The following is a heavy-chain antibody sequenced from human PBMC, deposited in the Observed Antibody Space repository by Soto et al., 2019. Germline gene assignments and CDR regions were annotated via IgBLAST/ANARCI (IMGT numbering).Heavy chain of an antibody. Sequence: ASVKVSCKASGYSFTSLDINWVRQTAGQGLERMGWMQPSTGRTGYAQKFQGRVTMTRDTSINTAYMELTTLTSDDTAFYYCARGVSAGVDYWGQGTLVTVS. CDR2: MQPSTGRT. J-gene: IGHJ4*02. V-gene: IGHV1-8*01. CDR1: GYSFTSLD. CDR3: ARGVSAGVDY. D-gene: IGHD1-26*01.